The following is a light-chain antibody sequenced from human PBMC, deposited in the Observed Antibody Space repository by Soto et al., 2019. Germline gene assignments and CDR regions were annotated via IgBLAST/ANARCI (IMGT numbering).Light chain of an antibody. CDR3: QQANSFPLT. CDR1: QRISSW. Sequence: DIQMTQSPSSVSASVGDRVTITCRASQRISSWLAWYQQKPGKAPKLLICGASNLQSGVPSRFSGSGSGADFTLTISSLQPEDFATYFCQQANSFPLTFGGGTKVDIK. V-gene: IGKV1-12*01. J-gene: IGKJ4*01. CDR2: GAS.